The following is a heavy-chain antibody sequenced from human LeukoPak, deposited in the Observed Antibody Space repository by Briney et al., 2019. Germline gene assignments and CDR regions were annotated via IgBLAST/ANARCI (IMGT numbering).Heavy chain of an antibody. CDR3: ARWGVTTVTTFPYYYYMDV. D-gene: IGHD4-11*01. J-gene: IGHJ6*03. CDR1: GFTFSNYA. V-gene: IGHV3-23*01. CDR2: ISGSGGST. Sequence: GGSLRLSCAASGFTFSNYAMSWVRQAPGKGLEWVSGISGSGGSTYYADSVKGRFTISRDNSKTTLYLQMNSLRAEDTAVYYCARWGVTTVTTFPYYYYMDVWGKGTTVTVSS.